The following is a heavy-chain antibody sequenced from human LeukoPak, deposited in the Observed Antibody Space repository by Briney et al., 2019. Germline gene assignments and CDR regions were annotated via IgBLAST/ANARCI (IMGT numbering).Heavy chain of an antibody. CDR1: GYTFTSYG. CDR2: ISAYNGNT. CDR3: ARGFRWKSIVGAPFYYYYYYMDV. V-gene: IGHV1-18*01. D-gene: IGHD1-26*01. Sequence: ASVKVSCKASGYTFTSYGISWVRQAPGQGLEWMGWISAYNGNTNYAQKLQGRVTMTTDTSTSTAYMELRSLRSDDTAVYYCARGFRWKSIVGAPFYYYYYYMDVWGKGTTVTISS. J-gene: IGHJ6*03.